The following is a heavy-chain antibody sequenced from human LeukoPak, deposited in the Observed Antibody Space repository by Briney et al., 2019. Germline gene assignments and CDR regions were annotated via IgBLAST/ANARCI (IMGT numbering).Heavy chain of an antibody. Sequence: GGSLRLSCAASRFSFSSFWMSWVRQTPGKGLEWVANIKQDGTEKYYVASVKGRFTISRDDAQNSLYLQMNSLRVEGTAVYYCARGSRGTYPHRPAYYWYMDVWGKGTTVTVSS. CDR2: IKQDGTEK. CDR1: RFSFSSFW. D-gene: IGHD1-26*01. CDR3: ARGSRGTYPHRPAYYWYMDV. J-gene: IGHJ6*03. V-gene: IGHV3-7*01.